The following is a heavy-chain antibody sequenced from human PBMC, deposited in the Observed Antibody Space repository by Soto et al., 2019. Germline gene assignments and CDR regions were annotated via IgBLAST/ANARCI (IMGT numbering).Heavy chain of an antibody. V-gene: IGHV4-39*01. Sequence: QLQESGPRLVTPSDTLSLYCSVSGGSIDDSPYYWAWIRQSPGKGLEWIGSFFHSGATYYNPSLSSRVVISGDPSNNQFPLHLASVTAADSGTYYCARPIVGNCDSFSCFDHWGQGVLVTVSS. CDR2: FFHSGAT. CDR1: GGSIDDSPYY. CDR3: ARPIVGNCDSFSCFDH. J-gene: IGHJ4*02. D-gene: IGHD2-15*01.